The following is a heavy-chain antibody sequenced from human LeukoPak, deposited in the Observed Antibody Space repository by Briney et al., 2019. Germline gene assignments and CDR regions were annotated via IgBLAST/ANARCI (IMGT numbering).Heavy chain of an antibody. D-gene: IGHD1-26*01. CDR1: GGSISSYY. V-gene: IGHV4-4*07. CDR2: IYTSGST. Sequence: PSETLSLTCTVSGGSISSYYWSWIRQPAGKGLEWIGRIYTSGSTNYNPSLKSRVTMSVDTSTNQFSLKLSSVTAADTAVYYCARDNVGEVGATHNWFDPWGQGTLVTVSS. CDR3: ARDNVGEVGATHNWFDP. J-gene: IGHJ5*02.